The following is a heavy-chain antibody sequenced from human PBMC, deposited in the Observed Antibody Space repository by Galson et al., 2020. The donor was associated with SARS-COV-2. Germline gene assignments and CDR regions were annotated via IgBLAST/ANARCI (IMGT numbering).Heavy chain of an antibody. CDR3: ARGNDGYIGDY. CDR2: INHRGST. Sequence: SETLSLNCAVYGGSFRGYYWSWIRQPPGKGLEWIGEINHRGSTNYNSSLKIRVTISVDTSKNQLSLKLSSVTAADTAVYYCARGNDGYIGDYWGQGTLVTVSS. V-gene: IGHV4-34*01. D-gene: IGHD5-12*01. CDR1: GGSFRGYY. J-gene: IGHJ4*02.